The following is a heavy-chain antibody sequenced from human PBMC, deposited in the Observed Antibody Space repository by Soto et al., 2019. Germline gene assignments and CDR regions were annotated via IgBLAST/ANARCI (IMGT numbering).Heavy chain of an antibody. CDR1: GGSIRDYY. CDR3: ARLGGYYQAFDS. Sequence: SETLSLTCTVSGGSIRDYYWGWIRQSPGKGLEWIGYIYYTGTTKYNPSLKSRDTISVDSSKNQFSLKLDSVTAADTAVYYCARLGGYYQAFDSWGQGTLVTVS. CDR2: IYYTGTT. D-gene: IGHD3-22*01. V-gene: IGHV4-59*08. J-gene: IGHJ4*02.